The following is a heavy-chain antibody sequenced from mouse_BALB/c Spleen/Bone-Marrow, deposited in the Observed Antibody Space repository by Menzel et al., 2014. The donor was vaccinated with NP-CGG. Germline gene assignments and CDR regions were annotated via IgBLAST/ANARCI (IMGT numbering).Heavy chain of an antibody. D-gene: IGHD3-3*01. V-gene: IGHV1-69*01. J-gene: IGHJ2*01. CDR3: ARGGDNVDN. CDR1: GHTIKDNC. CDR2: IDISNSYT. Sequence: QVQLQQSGAELVMPGASVKMSCTASGHTIKDNCMHWVKQRPGQGLEWIGAIDISNSYTTYNQKFKGKATLTVDESSSTAYMQLSRLTSEDSAVYYCARGGDNVDNWGQGTTLTVSA.